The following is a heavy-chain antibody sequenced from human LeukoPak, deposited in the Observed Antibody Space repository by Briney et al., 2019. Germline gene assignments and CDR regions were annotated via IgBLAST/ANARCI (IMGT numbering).Heavy chain of an antibody. V-gene: IGHV1-18*01. CDR2: ISPYTTKT. J-gene: IGHJ6*03. D-gene: IGHD3-16*01. CDR3: AREGGVRPTAPPDYYSYQMDV. CDR1: GYTFISYG. Sequence: GASVKVSCKASGYTFISYGITWVRQAPGQGLEWMGWISPYTTKTNYAQSLQGRVTMTTDTSTNTAYMELRSLRSDDTAVYYCAREGGVRPTAPPDYYSYQMDVWGKGTTVTVSS.